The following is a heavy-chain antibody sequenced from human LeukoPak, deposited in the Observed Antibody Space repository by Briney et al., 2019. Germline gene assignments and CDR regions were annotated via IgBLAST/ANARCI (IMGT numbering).Heavy chain of an antibody. CDR3: ARESSALRGVTTRTDAFDI. CDR2: IYYSGST. D-gene: IGHD4-17*01. V-gene: IGHV4-59*01. J-gene: IGHJ3*02. Sequence: SETLSLTCTVSGGSISSYYWSWIRQPPGKGLEWIGYIYYSGSTNYNPSLKSRVTISVDTSKNQFSLKLSSVTAADTAVYYCARESSALRGVTTRTDAFDIWGQGTMVTVSS. CDR1: GGSISSYY.